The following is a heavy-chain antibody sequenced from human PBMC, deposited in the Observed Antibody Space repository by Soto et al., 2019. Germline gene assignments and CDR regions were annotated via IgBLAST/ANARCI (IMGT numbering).Heavy chain of an antibody. CDR2: IYYSGST. D-gene: IGHD3-3*01. J-gene: IGHJ4*02. V-gene: IGHV4-30-4*01. CDR3: ARDNYDFWSGSI. CDR1: GGSISSGDYY. Sequence: PSETLSLTCTVSGGSISSGDYYWSWIRQPPGKGLEWIGYIYYSGSTYYNPSLKSRVTISVDTSKNQFSLKLSSVTAADTAVYYCARDNYDFWSGSIWGQGTLVTVSS.